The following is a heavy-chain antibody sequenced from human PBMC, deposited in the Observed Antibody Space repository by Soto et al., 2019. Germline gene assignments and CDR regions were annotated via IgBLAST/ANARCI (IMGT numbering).Heavy chain of an antibody. V-gene: IGHV4-61*08. CDR3: ARVPIDTYMIYWSDP. CDR2: IYFSGRT. J-gene: IGHJ5*02. D-gene: IGHD3-16*01. Sequence: SETLSLTCTVSGDSVSSGDYYWTWSRQPPGKGLEWVGHIYFSGRTNYIPSLESRVTISLDTSKNQFSLKLTSVTAADTAVYYCARVPIDTYMIYWSDPWGQGTLVTVSS. CDR1: GDSVSSGDYY.